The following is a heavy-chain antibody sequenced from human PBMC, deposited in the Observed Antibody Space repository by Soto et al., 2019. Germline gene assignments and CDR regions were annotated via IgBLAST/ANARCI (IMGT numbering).Heavy chain of an antibody. CDR1: GYSFTSYW. CDR2: IYPGDSDT. J-gene: IGHJ6*02. D-gene: IGHD3-22*01. Sequence: PGESLKISCKGSGYSFTSYWIGWVRQMPGKGLEWKGIIYPGDSDTRYSPSFQGQVTMTRDTSISTAYMELSRLRSDDTAVYYCARDDGFYYDSSGYCPEGYYYGMDVWGQGTTVTVSS. CDR3: ARDDGFYYDSSGYCPEGYYYGMDV. V-gene: IGHV5-51*01.